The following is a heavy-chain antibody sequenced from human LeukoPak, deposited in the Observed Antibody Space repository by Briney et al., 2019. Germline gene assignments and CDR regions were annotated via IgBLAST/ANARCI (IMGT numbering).Heavy chain of an antibody. D-gene: IGHD2-2*01. V-gene: IGHV3-69-1*01. CDR1: GFTFSSYA. Sequence: GGSLRLSCVGSGFTFSSYAMNWVRQAPGKGLEWVSSISSNNNIYYADSVKGRFTISRDNAKNSLSLQMNSLRGEDTAAYYCGREDCNNVRCYGASDAWGQGTLVTVSS. J-gene: IGHJ5*02. CDR3: GREDCNNVRCYGASDA. CDR2: ISSNNNI.